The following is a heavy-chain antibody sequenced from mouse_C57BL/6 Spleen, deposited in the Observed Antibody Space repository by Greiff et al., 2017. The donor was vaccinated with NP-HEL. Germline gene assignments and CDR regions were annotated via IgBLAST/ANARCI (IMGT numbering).Heavy chain of an antibody. D-gene: IGHD6-1*01. CDR2: ISDGGSYT. V-gene: IGHV5-4*01. CDR1: GFTFSSYA. J-gene: IGHJ1*03. CDR3: ARDATRPYWYVDV. Sequence: EVQRVESGGGLVKPGGSLKLSCAASGFTFSSYAMSWVRQTPEKRLEWVATISDGGSYTYYPDNVKGRFTISRDNAKNNLYLQMSHLKSEDTAMYDCARDATRPYWYVDVWGTGTTVTVSS.